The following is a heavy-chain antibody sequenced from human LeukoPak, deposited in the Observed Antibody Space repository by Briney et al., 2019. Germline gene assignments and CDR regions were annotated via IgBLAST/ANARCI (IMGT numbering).Heavy chain of an antibody. CDR3: ARAPPQYRVGATTARDDY. V-gene: IGHV1-2*02. J-gene: IGHJ4*02. D-gene: IGHD1-26*01. CDR1: GYTFTGCY. CDR2: INPNSGGT. Sequence: ASVKVSCKPSGYTFTGCYMHWVRQAPGQGLEWMGWINPNSGGTNYAQKFQGRVTMTRDTSISTAYMELGRLRSDDTAVYYCARAPPQYRVGATTARDDYWGQGTLVTVSS.